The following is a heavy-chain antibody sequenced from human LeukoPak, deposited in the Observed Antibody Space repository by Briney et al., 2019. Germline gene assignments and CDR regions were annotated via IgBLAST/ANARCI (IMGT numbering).Heavy chain of an antibody. CDR1: GFSFSVYE. CDR2: ISGSDTST. Sequence: PGGPLRLSCAASGFSFSVYEMHWVRQAPGRGLEWIADISGSDTSTYYADSVKGRFTISRDNAKNSLYLQMNRLRVEDTAVYYCTTLTVASNFDYWGQGTLVTVSS. J-gene: IGHJ4*02. D-gene: IGHD6-19*01. CDR3: TTLTVASNFDY. V-gene: IGHV3-48*03.